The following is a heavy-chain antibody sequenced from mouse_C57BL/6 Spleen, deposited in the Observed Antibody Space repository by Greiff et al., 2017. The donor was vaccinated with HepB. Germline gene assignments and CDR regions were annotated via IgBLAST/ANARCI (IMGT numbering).Heavy chain of an antibody. V-gene: IGHV5-9*01. CDR2: ISGGGGNT. J-gene: IGHJ4*01. CDR1: GFTFSSYT. D-gene: IGHD2-3*01. Sequence: EVKVVESGGGLVKPGGSLKLSCAASGFTFSSYTMSWVRQTPEKRLEWVATISGGGGNTYYPDSVKGRFTISRDNAKNTLYLQMSSLRSEDTALYYCARPDGYSYAMDYWGQGTSVTVSS. CDR3: ARPDGYSYAMDY.